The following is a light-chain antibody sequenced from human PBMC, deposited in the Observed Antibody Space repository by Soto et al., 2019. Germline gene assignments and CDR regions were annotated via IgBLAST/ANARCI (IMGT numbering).Light chain of an antibody. CDR1: QSVSNY. CDR3: QQRSHGLT. J-gene: IGKJ4*01. Sequence: DIVLTQSPGTLSLSPGDRATPSCRASQSVSNYVAWYQQRPGQAPRLLIYDASNRATGIPARFSGSGSGTDFTLTISSLEPEDFAVYYCQQRSHGLTFGGGTKVDIK. CDR2: DAS. V-gene: IGKV3-11*01.